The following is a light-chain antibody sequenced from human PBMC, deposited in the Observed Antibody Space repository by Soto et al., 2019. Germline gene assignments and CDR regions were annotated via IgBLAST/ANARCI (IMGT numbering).Light chain of an antibody. CDR2: GAS. J-gene: IGKJ5*01. CDR1: HSVSSN. V-gene: IGKV3-15*01. CDR3: QQYKNWPAIT. Sequence: EVVITQSPTTLSVSPGERATLFCRASHSVSSNLAWYQQKPGQAXRFLIYGASTRATGIAARFSGSESGTEFTLTISSLQSEDFALYYGQQYKNWPAITFDPGTRLDNK.